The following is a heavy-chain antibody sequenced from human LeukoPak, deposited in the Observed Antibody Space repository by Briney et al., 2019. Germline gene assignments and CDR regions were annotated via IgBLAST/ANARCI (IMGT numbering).Heavy chain of an antibody. CDR1: GGTFSSYA. J-gene: IGHJ4*02. V-gene: IGHV1-69*05. CDR3: AESSGGEYYFDY. CDR2: IIPIFGTA. D-gene: IGHD4-23*01. Sequence: SVKVSXKASGGTFSSYAISWVRQAPGQGLEWMGRIIPIFGTANYAHKFQGRVTITTDESTSTAYMELSSLRSEDTAVYYCAESSGGEYYFDYWGQGTLVTVSS.